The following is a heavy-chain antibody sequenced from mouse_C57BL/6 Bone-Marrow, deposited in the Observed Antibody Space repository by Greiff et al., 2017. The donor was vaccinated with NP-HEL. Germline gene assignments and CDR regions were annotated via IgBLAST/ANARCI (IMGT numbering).Heavy chain of an antibody. J-gene: IGHJ3*01. CDR3: ARRDYDYDWAWFAY. D-gene: IGHD2-4*01. CDR1: GYTFTSYW. V-gene: IGHV1-59*01. Sequence: VKLQQPGAELVRPGTSVKLSCKASGYTFTSYWMHWVKQRPGQGLEWIGVIDPSDSYTNYNQKFKGKATLTVDTSSSTAYMQLSSLTSEDSAVYYCARRDYDYDWAWFAYWGQGTLVTVSA. CDR2: IDPSDSYT.